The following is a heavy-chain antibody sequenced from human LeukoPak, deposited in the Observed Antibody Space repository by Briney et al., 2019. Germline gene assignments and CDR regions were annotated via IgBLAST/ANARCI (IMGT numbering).Heavy chain of an antibody. V-gene: IGHV3-21*01. D-gene: IGHD1-26*01. CDR1: GFDFSDFT. CDR2: ISRSGRNT. Sequence: GGSLRLSCAGAGFDFSDFTVNWVRQSPERGLEWVPSISRSGRNTYYADSVKGRFTMSGDNAKNSFYLQMDRLRGDDTAIYYCASRVAATTWDYWGQGTLVTVSS. J-gene: IGHJ4*02. CDR3: ASRVAATTWDY.